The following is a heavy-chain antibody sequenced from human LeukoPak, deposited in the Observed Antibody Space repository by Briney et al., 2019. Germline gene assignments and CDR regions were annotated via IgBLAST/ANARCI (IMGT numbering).Heavy chain of an antibody. CDR3: ARAWRDGYNFDY. CDR1: GYTFTSYY. CDR2: INPSGGST. J-gene: IGHJ4*02. Sequence: ASVKVSCKASGYTFTSYYMHWVRQAAGQGLEWMGIINPSGGSTSYAQKFQGRVTMTRDMSTSTVYMELSSLRSEDTAVYYCARAWRDGYNFDYWGQGTLVTVSS. V-gene: IGHV1-46*01. D-gene: IGHD5-24*01.